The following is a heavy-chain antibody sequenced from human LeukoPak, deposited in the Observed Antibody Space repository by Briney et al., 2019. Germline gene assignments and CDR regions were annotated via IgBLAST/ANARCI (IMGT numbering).Heavy chain of an antibody. CDR2: IDHTGSI. CDR1: AGSFTGYY. J-gene: IGHJ4*02. Sequence: SETLSLTCAVNAGSFTGYYWSWIRQPPGKGLEWIGEIDHTGSISYNPSLRSRVTISVDTFKNQFSLKLRSVTAADTAVYYCARVAGVVTTDYWGQGTLVTVSS. V-gene: IGHV4-34*01. D-gene: IGHD3-3*01. CDR3: ARVAGVVTTDY.